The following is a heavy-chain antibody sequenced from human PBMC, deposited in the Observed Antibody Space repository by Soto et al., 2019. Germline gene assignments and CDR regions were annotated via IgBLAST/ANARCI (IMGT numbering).Heavy chain of an antibody. CDR2: IYYSGST. V-gene: IGHV4-39*01. D-gene: IGHD6-19*01. J-gene: IGHJ4*02. CDR3: ARSSVAGISQYYFDY. Sequence: PSETLSLTCTVSGGSISSSSYYWGWIRQPPGKGLEWIGSIYYSGSTYYNPSLKSRVTISVDTSKNQFSLKLSSVTAADTAVYYCARSSVAGISQYYFDYWGQGTLVTVSS. CDR1: GGSISSSSYY.